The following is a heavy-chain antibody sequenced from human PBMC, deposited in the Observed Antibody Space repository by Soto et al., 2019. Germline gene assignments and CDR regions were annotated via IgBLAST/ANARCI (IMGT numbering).Heavy chain of an antibody. Sequence: ASVKVSCKASGYTFTSYAMHWVRQAPGQRLEGMGWINAGNGNTKYSQKFQGRVTITRDTSASTAYMELSSLRSEDTAVYYCARAVSLDAFDIWGQGTMVTVSS. V-gene: IGHV1-3*01. CDR3: ARAVSLDAFDI. D-gene: IGHD2-8*01. CDR2: INAGNGNT. CDR1: GYTFTSYA. J-gene: IGHJ3*02.